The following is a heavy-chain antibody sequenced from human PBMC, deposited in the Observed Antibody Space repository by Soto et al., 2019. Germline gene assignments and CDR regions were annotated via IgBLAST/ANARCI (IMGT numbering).Heavy chain of an antibody. CDR2: ISYDGSNK. Sequence: QVQLVESGGGVVQPGRSLRLSCAASGFTFSSYAMHWVHQAPGKGLEWVAVISYDGSNKYYADSVKGRFTISRDNSKNTLYPQMNSLRADDTAVYYCARASKPYYYGSGSYYLIDYWGQGTLVTVSS. J-gene: IGHJ4*02. D-gene: IGHD3-10*01. V-gene: IGHV3-30-3*01. CDR1: GFTFSSYA. CDR3: ARASKPYYYGSGSYYLIDY.